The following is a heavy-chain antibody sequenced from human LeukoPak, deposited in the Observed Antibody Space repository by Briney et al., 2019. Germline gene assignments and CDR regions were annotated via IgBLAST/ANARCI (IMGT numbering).Heavy chain of an antibody. CDR3: ARQGNNLFDY. Sequence: GGSLRLSCRASGFTFTDYAMGWVRQAPGKGLEWVSGIINSGGGTYYAGSVRGRFTVSRDNSKDTLFLQMNSLKTEDTAVYFCARQGNNLFDYWGQGTLVTVSS. V-gene: IGHV3-23*01. J-gene: IGHJ4*02. CDR1: GFTFTDYA. CDR2: IINSGGGT.